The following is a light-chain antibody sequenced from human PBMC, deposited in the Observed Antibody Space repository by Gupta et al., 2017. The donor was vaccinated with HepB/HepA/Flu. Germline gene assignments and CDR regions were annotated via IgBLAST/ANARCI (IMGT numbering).Light chain of an antibody. V-gene: IGLV2-14*01. CDR3: SSCTSSITRV. Sequence: QSALTQPASVSGSPGQSITISCTGTNNDIGDYNYVSWYQQPPGKSPKLLIYDVSNRPSGVSNRFSGSKSGNTASLTISGLQAEDEADYYCSSCTSSITRVFGTGTKGTVL. J-gene: IGLJ1*01. CDR2: DVS. CDR1: NNDIGDYNY.